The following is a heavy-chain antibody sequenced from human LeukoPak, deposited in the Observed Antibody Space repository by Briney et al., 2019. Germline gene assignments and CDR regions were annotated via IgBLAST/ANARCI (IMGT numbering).Heavy chain of an antibody. CDR3: ARIFHLDIVVVPAATPFDH. CDR1: GYTFTGYY. Sequence: ASVKVSCKASGYTFTGYYMHWVRQAPGQGLEWMGWINPNSGGTNYAQKFQGKVTMTRDTSISTAYMELSRLRSDDTAVYYCARIFHLDIVVVPAATPFDHWGQGTLVTVSS. V-gene: IGHV1-2*02. J-gene: IGHJ4*02. D-gene: IGHD2-2*03. CDR2: INPNSGGT.